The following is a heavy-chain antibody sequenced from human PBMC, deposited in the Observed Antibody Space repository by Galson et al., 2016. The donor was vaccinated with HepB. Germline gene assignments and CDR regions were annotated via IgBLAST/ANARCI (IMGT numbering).Heavy chain of an antibody. Sequence: SLRLSCAASGFTFSSYWMYWVRQAPGKGLMWVSRINSDGNSTNYADSVKGRFTISRDNAKNTLYLQMNSLRAEDTAVYYCTRDPPHFWGLEFDYWGQGTLVTVSS. CDR1: GFTFSSYW. J-gene: IGHJ4*02. CDR3: TRDPPHFWGLEFDY. V-gene: IGHV3-74*01. D-gene: IGHD3-16*01. CDR2: INSDGNST.